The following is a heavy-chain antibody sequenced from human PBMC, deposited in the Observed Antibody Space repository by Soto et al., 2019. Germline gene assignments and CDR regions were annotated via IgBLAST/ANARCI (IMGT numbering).Heavy chain of an antibody. Sequence: ASVKVSCKASGYTFSSYGIIWVRQAPGQGLEWMGWISAYNGDTNYAQNLQGRVIMTTDPSTTTAYMELRSLRSDDTAVYYCAREHDDGDYLDDYWGQGTLVTVSS. CDR1: GYTFSSYG. CDR2: ISAYNGDT. V-gene: IGHV1-18*01. J-gene: IGHJ4*02. D-gene: IGHD4-17*01. CDR3: AREHDDGDYLDDY.